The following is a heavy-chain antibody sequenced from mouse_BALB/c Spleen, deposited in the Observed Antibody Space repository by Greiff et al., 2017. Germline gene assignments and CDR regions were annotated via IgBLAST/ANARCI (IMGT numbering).Heavy chain of an antibody. CDR3: ARGEEDYAYAMDY. J-gene: IGHJ4*01. CDR1: GFTFSSYT. CDR2: ISNGGGST. V-gene: IGHV5-12-2*01. D-gene: IGHD2-4*01. Sequence: DVQLVESGGGLVQPGGSLKLSCAASGFTFSSYTMSWVRQTPEKRLEWVAYISNGGGSTYYPDTVKGRFTISRDNAKNTLYLQMSSLKSEDTAMYYCARGEEDYAYAMDYWGQGTSVTVSS.